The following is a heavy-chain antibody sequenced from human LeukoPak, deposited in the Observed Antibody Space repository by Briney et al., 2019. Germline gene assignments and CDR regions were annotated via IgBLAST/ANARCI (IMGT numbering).Heavy chain of an antibody. V-gene: IGHV3-7*03. CDR3: ARRNAMDV. Sequence: GGSLRLSCAASGFTFSNYWMTWVRQAPGKGLEWVANINRDGSERYYVDSVKGRFTTSRDDAKSSLYLQMNSLRAEDTAVYYCARRNAMDVWGQGTTVIVFS. J-gene: IGHJ6*02. CDR2: INRDGSER. CDR1: GFTFSNYW.